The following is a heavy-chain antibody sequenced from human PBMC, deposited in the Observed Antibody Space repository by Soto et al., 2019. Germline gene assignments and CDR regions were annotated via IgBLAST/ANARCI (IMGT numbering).Heavy chain of an antibody. CDR1: GYTFTSYY. CDR3: ARDLIVSYCGGDCYSLGDYYYGMDV. D-gene: IGHD2-21*02. Sequence: ASVKVSCKASGYTFTSYYMHWVRQAPGQGLEWMGIINPSGGSTSYAQKFQGRVTMTRDTSTSTVYMELSSLRSEDTAVYYCARDLIVSYCGGDCYSLGDYYYGMDVWGQGTTVTVPS. J-gene: IGHJ6*02. CDR2: INPSGGST. V-gene: IGHV1-46*03.